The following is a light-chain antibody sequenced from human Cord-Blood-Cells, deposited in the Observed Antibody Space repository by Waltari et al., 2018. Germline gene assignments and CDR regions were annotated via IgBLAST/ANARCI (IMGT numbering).Light chain of an antibody. CDR1: QRISSY. Sequence: DIQMTQSPSSLSASVGDRVTITCRASQRISSYLNWYQQKPGKAPKLLIYAAASLQSGVPSRFSCSGSGTDFTLTISSLQPEDFATYYCQQSYSTPLTFGGGTKVEIK. CDR3: QQSYSTPLT. V-gene: IGKV1-39*01. J-gene: IGKJ4*01. CDR2: AAA.